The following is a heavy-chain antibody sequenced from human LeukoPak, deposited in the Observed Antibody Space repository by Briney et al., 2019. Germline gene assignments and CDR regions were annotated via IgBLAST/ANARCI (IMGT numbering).Heavy chain of an antibody. D-gene: IGHD1-1*01. Sequence: PGGSLRLSCAASGFTFSSYWMTWVRQAPGKGLEWVANIKPDGSQIYYVDSVKGRFTISRDNAKNSLYTQMNILRAEETAVYFCARDLNWETYWGQGTLVTVSS. J-gene: IGHJ4*02. CDR2: IKPDGSQI. V-gene: IGHV3-7*01. CDR3: ARDLNWETY. CDR1: GFTFSSYW.